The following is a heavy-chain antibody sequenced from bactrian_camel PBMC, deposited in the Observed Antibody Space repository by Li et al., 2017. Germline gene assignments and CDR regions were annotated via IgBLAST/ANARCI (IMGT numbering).Heavy chain of an antibody. D-gene: IGHD6*01. V-gene: IGHV3S54*01. J-gene: IGHJ4*01. Sequence: HVQLVESGGGSVQPGGSLRLSCRHSQYIDRPTCMAWFRQAPGKEREGVASVYTDTGRTNYADSVMGRFTISQDNAKKTVYLQMTSLKAEDTAMYYCAAGDNRPCSLRTAPYAYWGHGTQVTVS. CDR1: QYIDRPTC. CDR2: VYTDTGRT. CDR3: AAGDNRPCSLRTAPYAY.